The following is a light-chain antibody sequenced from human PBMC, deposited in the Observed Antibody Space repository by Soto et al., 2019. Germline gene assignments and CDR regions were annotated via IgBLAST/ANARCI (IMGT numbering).Light chain of an antibody. V-gene: IGKV3-20*01. CDR3: QHYYNSPPWT. CDR1: QSVSSSY. CDR2: GAS. J-gene: IGKJ1*01. Sequence: EIVLTQSPGTLSLSPGERATLSCRASQSVSSSYLAWYQQKPGKAPKLLIYGASSRPTGIPERFSGSGSGRDFTLTISSLQAEDYASYYCQHYYNSPPWTFGQGTKVDIK.